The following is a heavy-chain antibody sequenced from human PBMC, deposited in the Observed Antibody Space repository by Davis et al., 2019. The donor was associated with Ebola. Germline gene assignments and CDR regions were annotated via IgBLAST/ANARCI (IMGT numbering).Heavy chain of an antibody. J-gene: IGHJ4*02. CDR2: ISGSGGST. D-gene: IGHD6-19*01. V-gene: IGHV3-23*01. CDR1: GFTFSSYA. CDR3: ARSIAVGPFDY. Sequence: GGSLRLSCAASGFTFSSYAMSWVRQAPGKGLEWVSAISGSGGSTYYADSVKGRFTISRDNSKNTLYLQMNSLRSDDTAVYYCARSIAVGPFDYWGQGTLVTVSS.